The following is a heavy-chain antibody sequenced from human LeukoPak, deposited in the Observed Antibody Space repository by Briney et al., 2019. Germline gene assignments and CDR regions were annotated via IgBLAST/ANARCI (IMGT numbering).Heavy chain of an antibody. J-gene: IGHJ4*02. V-gene: IGHV5-10-1*01. Sequence: GESLKISCKGSGYSFTSYWISWVRQMPGKGLEWMGRIDPSDSYTNYSPSFQGHVTISADKSISTAYLQWSSLKASDTAMYYCARLRESDRNDDYFDYWGQGTLVTVSS. CDR1: GYSFTSYW. CDR2: IDPSDSYT. D-gene: IGHD1-1*01. CDR3: ARLRESDRNDDYFDY.